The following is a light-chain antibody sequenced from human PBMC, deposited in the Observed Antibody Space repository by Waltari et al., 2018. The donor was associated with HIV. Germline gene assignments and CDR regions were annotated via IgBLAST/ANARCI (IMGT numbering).Light chain of an antibody. CDR3: SSYTSSSTLDV. J-gene: IGLJ1*01. CDR1: SSDAGGYNN. Sequence: QPALTQPASVAGSPGQAITISSTGTSSDAGGYNNVSWYQQHPGKAPKLMIYDVSNRPSGVSNRFSGSKSGTTASLTISGLQAEDEADYYCSSYTSSSTLDVFGTGTKVTVL. V-gene: IGLV2-14*03. CDR2: DVS.